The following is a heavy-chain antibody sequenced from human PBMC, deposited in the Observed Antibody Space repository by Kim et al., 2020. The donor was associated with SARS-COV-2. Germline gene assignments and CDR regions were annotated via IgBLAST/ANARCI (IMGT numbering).Heavy chain of an antibody. CDR1: GFTFSSYA. Sequence: GGSLRLSCAASGFTFSSYAMHWVRQAPGKGLEWVAVISYDGSNKYYADSVKGRFTISRDNSKNTLYLQMNSLRAEDTAVYYCARGTGYCSGGSCYPSGM. CDR2: ISYDGSNK. D-gene: IGHD2-15*01. CDR3: ARGTGYCSGGSCYPSGM. V-gene: IGHV3-30-3*01. J-gene: IGHJ6*01.